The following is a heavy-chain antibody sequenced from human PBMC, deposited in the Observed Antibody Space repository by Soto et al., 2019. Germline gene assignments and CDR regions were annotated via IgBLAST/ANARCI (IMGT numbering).Heavy chain of an antibody. V-gene: IGHV3-21*01. CDR2: ISSSSSYI. CDR1: GFTFSSYS. CDR3: ARASENYYYYMDV. J-gene: IGHJ6*03. Sequence: EVQLVESGGGLVKPGGSLRLSCAASGFTFSSYSMNWVRQAPGKGLEWVSSISSSSSYIYYADSVKGRFTISRDNAKNSLYLQMNSLRAEDTAVYYCARASENYYYYMDVWGKGTTVTVSS.